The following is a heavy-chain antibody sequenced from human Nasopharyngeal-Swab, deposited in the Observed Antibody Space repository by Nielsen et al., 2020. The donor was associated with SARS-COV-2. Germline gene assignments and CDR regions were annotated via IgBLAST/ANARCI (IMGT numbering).Heavy chain of an antibody. D-gene: IGHD4-17*01. CDR1: GFTFSSYS. Sequence: GGSLRLSCAASGFTFSSYSMNWVRQAPGKGLEWVSSISSNSSYIYYADSVKGRFTISRDNAKNSLYLQMNSLRAEGTAVYYCARVGDYGDYYYYGMDVWGQGTTVTVSS. V-gene: IGHV3-21*01. CDR3: ARVGDYGDYYYYGMDV. J-gene: IGHJ6*02. CDR2: ISSNSSYI.